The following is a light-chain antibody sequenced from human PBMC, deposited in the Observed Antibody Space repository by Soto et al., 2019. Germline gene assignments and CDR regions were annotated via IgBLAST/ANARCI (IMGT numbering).Light chain of an antibody. V-gene: IGKV1-5*01. CDR1: QNIFTW. J-gene: IGKJ4*01. CDR2: DAS. Sequence: DIQMTQSPSTLSASVGDRVTITCRASQNIFTWLAWYQHKPGKAPKLLIYDASILESGVPSRFSGSGSGTLFHLTITSLQSDDFASYYCQQYNTHSFGGGTKVDIK. CDR3: QQYNTHS.